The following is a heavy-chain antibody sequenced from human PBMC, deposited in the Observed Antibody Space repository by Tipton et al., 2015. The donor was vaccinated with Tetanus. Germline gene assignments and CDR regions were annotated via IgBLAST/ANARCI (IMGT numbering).Heavy chain of an antibody. CDR2: IYYSGST. CDR3: ASSSIAARPWDY. V-gene: IGHV4-39*07. D-gene: IGHD6-6*01. Sequence: TLSLTCTVSGGSISSSSYYWGWIRQPPGKGLEWIGSIYYSGSTYYNPSLKSRVTISVDTSKNQFSLKLSSVTAADTAVYYCASSSIAARPWDYWGQGTLVTVSS. J-gene: IGHJ4*02. CDR1: GGSISSSSYY.